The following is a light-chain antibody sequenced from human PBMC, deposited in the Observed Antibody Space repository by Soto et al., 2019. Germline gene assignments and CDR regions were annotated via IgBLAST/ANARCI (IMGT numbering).Light chain of an antibody. V-gene: IGKV3-11*01. CDR3: QQRSNWPPIT. J-gene: IGKJ5*01. Sequence: EMVMTQSPATLSVSPGERATLSCRASQSVSSNLAWYQQKPGQAPRLLIYDASNRATGIPARFSGSGSGTDFTLTISSLEAEDFAIYYCQQRSNWPPITFGQGTRLEIK. CDR1: QSVSSN. CDR2: DAS.